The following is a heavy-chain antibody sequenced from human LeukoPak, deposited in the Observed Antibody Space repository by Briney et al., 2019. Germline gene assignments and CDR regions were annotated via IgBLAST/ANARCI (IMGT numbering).Heavy chain of an antibody. CDR2: IYYSGTT. CDR3: ARGGVYDFWSGYYYPFDY. Sequence: SETLSLTCAVYGGSFSGYYWSWIRQPPGKGLEWVGTIYYSGTTYYSPFLTSRVTMSVDTSKNQFSLKLSSVTAADTAVYYCARGGVYDFWSGYYYPFDYWGQGTLVTVSS. D-gene: IGHD3-3*01. J-gene: IGHJ4*02. V-gene: IGHV4-34*01. CDR1: GGSFSGYY.